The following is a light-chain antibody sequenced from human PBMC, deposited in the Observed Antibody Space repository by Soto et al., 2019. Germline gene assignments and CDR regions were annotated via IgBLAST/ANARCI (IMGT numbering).Light chain of an antibody. CDR1: QSISSW. Sequence: DIQMTQSPSSVSASVGDRVTITCRASQSISSWLAWYQQKPGTVPKLLIYAASSLQSGVPSRFSGSGVGTEFTLTITSLQPEDFGTYYCQQGDSFPITFDQGTRLEMK. CDR3: QQGDSFPIT. V-gene: IGKV1-12*01. J-gene: IGKJ5*01. CDR2: AAS.